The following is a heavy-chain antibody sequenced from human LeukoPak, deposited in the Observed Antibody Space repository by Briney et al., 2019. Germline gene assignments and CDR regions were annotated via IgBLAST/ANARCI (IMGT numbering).Heavy chain of an antibody. CDR2: IYYSGST. CDR1: GGSISSGGYY. Sequence: PSQTLSLTCTVSGGSISSGGYYWSWIRQHPGKGLEWIGYIYYSGSTYYNPSLKSRVTISVDTSKNQSSLKLSSVTAADTAVYYCARGLLSSLNFDYWGQGTLVTVSS. J-gene: IGHJ4*02. V-gene: IGHV4-31*03. CDR3: ARGLLSSLNFDY. D-gene: IGHD2-21*01.